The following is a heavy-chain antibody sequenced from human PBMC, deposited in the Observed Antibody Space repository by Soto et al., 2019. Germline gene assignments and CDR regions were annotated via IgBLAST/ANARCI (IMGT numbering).Heavy chain of an antibody. D-gene: IGHD3-22*01. CDR1: GFTFSSYS. CDR3: ARDLGRGIVVVMPLDY. J-gene: IGHJ4*02. Sequence: VQLVESGGGLVQPGGSLRLSCAASGFTFSSYSMNWVRQAPGKGLEWVSYISSSSSTIYYADSVKGRFTISRDNAKNSLYLQMNSLRDEDTAVYYCARDLGRGIVVVMPLDYWGQGTLVTVSS. CDR2: ISSSSSTI. V-gene: IGHV3-48*02.